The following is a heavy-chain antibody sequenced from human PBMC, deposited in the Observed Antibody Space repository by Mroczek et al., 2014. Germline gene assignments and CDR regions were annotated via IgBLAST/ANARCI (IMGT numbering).Heavy chain of an antibody. CDR2: IIPILGIA. J-gene: IGHJ4*02. Sequence: QVQLVQSGAEVKKPGSSVKVSCKASGGTFSSYTISWVRQAPGQGLEWMGRIIPILGIANYAQKFQGRVTITADKSTSTAYMELSSLRSEDTAVYYCARDRPPGYCSGGSCPDYWGQGTPGHRLL. V-gene: IGHV1-69*04. D-gene: IGHD2-15*01. CDR1: GGTFSSYT. CDR3: ARDRPPGYCSGGSCPDY.